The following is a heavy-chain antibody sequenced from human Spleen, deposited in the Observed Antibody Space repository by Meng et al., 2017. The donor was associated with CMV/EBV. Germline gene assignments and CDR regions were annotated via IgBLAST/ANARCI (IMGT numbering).Heavy chain of an antibody. Sequence: GESLKISCAASGFMFSSYWMSWVRQAPGKGLEWVANINQDGSEKHYVDSVKGRFIISRDNAKKSLFLYVNSLSTEDTAVYFCARRVASPLNWFDPWGQGTLVTVSS. CDR1: GFMFSSYW. V-gene: IGHV3-7*01. CDR2: INQDGSEK. D-gene: IGHD3-3*02. J-gene: IGHJ5*02. CDR3: ARRVASPLNWFDP.